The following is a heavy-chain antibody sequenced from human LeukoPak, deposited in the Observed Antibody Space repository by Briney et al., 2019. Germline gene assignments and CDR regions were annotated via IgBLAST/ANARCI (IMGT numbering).Heavy chain of an antibody. CDR2: IYYSGST. CDR3: AAGRRSLIGD. J-gene: IGHJ4*02. CDR1: GGSISSYY. V-gene: IGHV4-59*01. D-gene: IGHD7-27*01. Sequence: PSETLSLTCTVSGGSISSYYWSWIRQPPGKGLEWIGYIYYSGSTNYNPSLKSRVTVSVDASKNQFSLKLSSVTAADTAVYYCAAGRRSLIGDWGQGTLVTVSS.